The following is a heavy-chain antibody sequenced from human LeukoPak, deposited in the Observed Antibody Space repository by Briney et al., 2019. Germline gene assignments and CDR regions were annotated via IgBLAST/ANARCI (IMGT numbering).Heavy chain of an antibody. V-gene: IGHV3-30*01. J-gene: IGHJ6*02. D-gene: IGHD4-11*01. CDR2: ISYDGSNK. CDR3: ARDGDDYSNYGYGMDV. Sequence: GRSLRLPCAASGFTFSSYAMHWVRQAPGKGREWLAVISYDGSNKYYADSVKGRFTISRDNSKNTLYLQMNSLRAEDTAVYYCARDGDDYSNYGYGMDVWGQGTTVTVSS. CDR1: GFTFSSYA.